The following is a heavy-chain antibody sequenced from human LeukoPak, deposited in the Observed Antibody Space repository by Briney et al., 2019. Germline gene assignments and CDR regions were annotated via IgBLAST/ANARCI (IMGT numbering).Heavy chain of an antibody. D-gene: IGHD3-16*02. Sequence: PSETQSLTCTVSGGSISSYYWSWIRQPPGKGLEWIGYIYYSGSTNYNPSLKSRVTISVDTSKNQFSLKLSSVTAADTAVYYCARDSLTYYDYVWGSYRYLDAFDIWGQGTMVTVSS. J-gene: IGHJ3*02. V-gene: IGHV4-59*01. CDR3: ARDSLTYYDYVWGSYRYLDAFDI. CDR2: IYYSGST. CDR1: GGSISSYY.